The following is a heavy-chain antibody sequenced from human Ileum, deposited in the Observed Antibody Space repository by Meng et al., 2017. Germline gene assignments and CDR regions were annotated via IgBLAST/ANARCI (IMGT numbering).Heavy chain of an antibody. V-gene: IGHV3-66*02. CDR3: VTGGHYYGT. CDR2: IYGDGTT. J-gene: IGHJ3*01. CDR1: GFTVSGGY. Sequence: EEPLLESGGDLVQPGGSLRLSCAASGFTVSGGYMSWVRQAPGKGLDWVSAIYGDGTTYYADSVKGRFTISTDNSKNTLYLQMNSLRPDDTALYSCVTGGHYYGTWGQGTMVTVSS. D-gene: IGHD3-10*01.